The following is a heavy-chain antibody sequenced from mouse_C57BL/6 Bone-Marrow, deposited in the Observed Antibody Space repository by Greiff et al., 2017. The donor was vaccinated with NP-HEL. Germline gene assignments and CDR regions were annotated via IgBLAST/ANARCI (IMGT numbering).Heavy chain of an antibody. D-gene: IGHD2-4*01. J-gene: IGHJ3*01. Sequence: QVQLQQPGAELVKPGASVKLSCKASGYTFTSYWMHWVKQRPGQGLEWIGMIPPNSGSTNYNEKFKSKATLTVDKSSSTAYMQLSSLTSEDSAVYYCARARGKRLRVAYWGQGTLVTVSA. CDR2: IPPNSGST. CDR3: ARARGKRLRVAY. V-gene: IGHV1-64*01. CDR1: GYTFTSYW.